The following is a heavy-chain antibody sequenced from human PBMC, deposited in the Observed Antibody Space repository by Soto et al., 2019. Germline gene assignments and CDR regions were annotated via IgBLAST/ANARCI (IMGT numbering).Heavy chain of an antibody. CDR1: GYTSTTYT. V-gene: IGHV1-3*01. CDR2: INGGNGNT. J-gene: IGHJ4*02. Sequence: ASVKVSFKASGYTSTTYTMHWVRQAPGQRLEWMGWINGGNGNTKYSQKLQGRVTFTRDTFASTAYMELSSLRSEDTAVYYCTRLETDYWGQGTLVTVSS. CDR3: TRLETDY.